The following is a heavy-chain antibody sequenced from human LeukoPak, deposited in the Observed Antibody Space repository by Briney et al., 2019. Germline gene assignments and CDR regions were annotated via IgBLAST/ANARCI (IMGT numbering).Heavy chain of an antibody. Sequence: PGGSLRLSCAASGFTFNTYWMHWVRQAPGKGLVWVSRINNDGSDMSYADSVKGRFTISRDNAKNTLYLQMNSLRVEDTAVYYCARVPGGALNWFDPWGQGTLVTVSS. CDR2: INNDGSDM. D-gene: IGHD1-1*01. J-gene: IGHJ5*02. CDR1: GFTFNTYW. CDR3: ARVPGGALNWFDP. V-gene: IGHV3-74*01.